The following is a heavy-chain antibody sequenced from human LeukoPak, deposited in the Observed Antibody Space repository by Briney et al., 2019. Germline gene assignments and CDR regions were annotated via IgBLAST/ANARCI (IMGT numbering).Heavy chain of an antibody. CDR2: ISYDGSNK. V-gene: IGHV3-30-3*01. J-gene: IGHJ4*02. D-gene: IGHD3-16*02. Sequence: GGSLRLSCAASGFTFSSYAIHWVRQAPGKGLEWVAVISYDGSNKYYADSVKGRFTISRDNSKNTLYLQMNSLRAEDTAVYYCARGVTFGGVIVIRIDYWGQGTLVTVSS. CDR3: ARGVTFGGVIVIRIDY. CDR1: GFTFSSYA.